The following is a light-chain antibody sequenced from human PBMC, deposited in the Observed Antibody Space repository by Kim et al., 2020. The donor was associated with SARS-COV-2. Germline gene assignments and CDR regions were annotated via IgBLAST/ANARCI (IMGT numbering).Light chain of an antibody. CDR3: QSYDSSLSALYV. J-gene: IGLJ1*01. CDR1: RSNIGAGYD. V-gene: IGLV1-40*01. Sequence: VTISCTGSRSNIGAGYDVHWYQQLPGTAPKLLIYGNSNRPSGVPDRFSGSKSGTSASLAITGLQAEDEADYYCQSYDSSLSALYVFGTGTKVTVL. CDR2: GNS.